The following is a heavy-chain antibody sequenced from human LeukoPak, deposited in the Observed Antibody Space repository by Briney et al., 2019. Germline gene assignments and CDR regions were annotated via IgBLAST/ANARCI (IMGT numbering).Heavy chain of an antibody. CDR1: DGSFCGYY. CDR2: INHSGST. CDR3: ARVTGDSSGYYQVVFDY. J-gene: IGHJ4*02. D-gene: IGHD3-22*01. V-gene: IGHV4-34*01. Sequence: SETLSLTCDVYDGSFCGYYWGWIRQPPGKGQEWIGEINHSGSTNYNPSLKSRVTISVDTSKNQFSLKLSSVTAADTAVYYCARVTGDSSGYYQVVFDYWGQGTLVTVSS.